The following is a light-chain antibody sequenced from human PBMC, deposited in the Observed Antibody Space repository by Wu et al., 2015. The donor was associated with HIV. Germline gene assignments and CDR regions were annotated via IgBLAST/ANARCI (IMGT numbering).Light chain of an antibody. Sequence: DIQMTQSPSTLSASVGDRVXITCRASQSISSWLAWYQQKPGKAPKLLIYKASSLESGVPSRFSGSGSGTEFTLTISSLQPDDFATYYCQQYNSYSWTFGQGTKVEIK. CDR2: KAS. J-gene: IGKJ1*01. CDR1: QSISSW. V-gene: IGKV1-5*03. CDR3: QQYNSYSWT.